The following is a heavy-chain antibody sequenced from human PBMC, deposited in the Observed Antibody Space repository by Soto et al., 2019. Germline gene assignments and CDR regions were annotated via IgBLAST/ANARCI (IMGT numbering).Heavy chain of an antibody. CDR1: GYSFTSYW. J-gene: IGHJ5*02. V-gene: IGHV5-51*01. CDR2: IYPGDSDT. D-gene: IGHD3-10*01. Sequence: EVQLVQSGAEVKKPGESLKISCKGSGYSFTSYWIGWVRQMPGKGLEWMGIIYPGDSDTRYSPSFQGQVTISADKSISTAYLQWSSLKASDTAMYYCARFLLFRGQVRGVIMWGWFDPWGQGTLVTVSS. CDR3: ARFLLFRGQVRGVIMWGWFDP.